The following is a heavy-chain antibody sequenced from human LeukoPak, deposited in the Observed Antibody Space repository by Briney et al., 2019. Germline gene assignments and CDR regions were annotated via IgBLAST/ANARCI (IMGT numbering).Heavy chain of an antibody. D-gene: IGHD5-18*01. J-gene: IGHJ4*02. CDR3: ARGDGEGGYSYGH. CDR1: GYTFTSYY. Sequence: ASVKVSYKASGYTFTSYYMHWVRQAPGQGLEWMGVINPSGGSTSYAQKFQGRVTMTRDTSTSTVYMELSSLRSEDTAVYYCARGDGEGGYSYGHWGQGTLVTVSS. V-gene: IGHV1-46*01. CDR2: INPSGGST.